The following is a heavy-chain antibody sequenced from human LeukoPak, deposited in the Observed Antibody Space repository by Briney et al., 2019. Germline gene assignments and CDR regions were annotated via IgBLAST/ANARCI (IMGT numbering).Heavy chain of an antibody. V-gene: IGHV3-23*01. CDR3: ARERQNKDFWSGGDY. Sequence: PGGSLRLSCAASGFTFSNAWMSWVRQAPGKGLEWVSAISGSGGSTYYADSVKGRFTISRDNSKNTLYLQMNTLRPEDTAVYYCARERQNKDFWSGGDYWGQGTLVTVSS. J-gene: IGHJ4*02. CDR2: ISGSGGST. CDR1: GFTFSNAW. D-gene: IGHD3-3*01.